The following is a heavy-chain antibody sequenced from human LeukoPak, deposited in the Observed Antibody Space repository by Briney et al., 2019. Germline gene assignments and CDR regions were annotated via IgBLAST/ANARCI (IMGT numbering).Heavy chain of an antibody. J-gene: IGHJ4*02. D-gene: IGHD3-10*01. V-gene: IGHV1-69*01. CDR3: ARVGSGYYGSGSSG. Sequence: GSSVKVSCKASGGTFISYAISWVRQAPGQGLEWMGGIIPIFGTANYAQKFQGRVTITADESTSTAYMELSGLRSEDTAVYYCARVGSGYYGSGSSGWGQGTLVTVSS. CDR2: IIPIFGTA. CDR1: GGTFISYA.